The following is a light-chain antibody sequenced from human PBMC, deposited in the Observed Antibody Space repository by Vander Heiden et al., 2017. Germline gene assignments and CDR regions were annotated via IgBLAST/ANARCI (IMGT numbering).Light chain of an antibody. CDR2: NND. CDR1: SSNIGSNA. V-gene: IGLV1-44*01. CDR3: AAWDDSLTGLV. Sequence: QSVLTQPPSTSGTPGQRVTIPCSGSSSNIGSNAVHWYQQLPGAAPRLLIYNNDQRPSGVPDRFSGSKSGTSASLSVSGLRSEDEADYYCAAWDDSLTGLVFGGGTKLTVL. J-gene: IGLJ2*01.